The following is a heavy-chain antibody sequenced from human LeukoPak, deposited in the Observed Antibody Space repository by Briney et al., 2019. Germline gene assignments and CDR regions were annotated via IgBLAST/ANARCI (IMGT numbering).Heavy chain of an antibody. J-gene: IGHJ3*02. Sequence: GGSLRLSCAASRYIFSSYAMHWVREAPGKGLEWVAVLSYDGSDKYYADSVKGRFTISRDNSRNTLYLQMNSLRTEDTAMYYCARGGSSWDFAFDIWGQGTMVTVSS. CDR1: RYIFSSYA. D-gene: IGHD6-13*01. V-gene: IGHV3-30*04. CDR3: ARGGSSWDFAFDI. CDR2: LSYDGSDK.